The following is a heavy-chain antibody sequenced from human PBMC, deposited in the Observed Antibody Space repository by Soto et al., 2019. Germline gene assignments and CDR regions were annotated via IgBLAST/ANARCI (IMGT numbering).Heavy chain of an antibody. CDR3: AKDFRGSGYFFDS. CDR2: ISGNGDNT. D-gene: IGHD3-3*01. J-gene: IGHJ4*02. Sequence: EVHLLESGGGLVQPGGSLRLSCAASGFTFNNHAVGWVRQAPGKGLEWVSVISGNGDNTYYADSMKGRFTISRDNSKNTLFLQMNSLIPEDTAIYYCAKDFRGSGYFFDSWGQGTRVTVSS. V-gene: IGHV3-23*01. CDR1: GFTFNNHA.